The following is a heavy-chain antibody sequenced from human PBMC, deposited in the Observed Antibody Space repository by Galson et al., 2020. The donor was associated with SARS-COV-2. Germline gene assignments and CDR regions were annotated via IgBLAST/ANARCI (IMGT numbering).Heavy chain of an antibody. D-gene: IGHD2-15*01. CDR3: ARATLPSWSTGWAFDI. V-gene: IGHV1-18*01. CDR1: GYTFTSYG. Sequence: ASVKVSCKASGYTFTSYGISWVRQAPGQGLEWMGWISAYNGNTNYAQKLQGRVTMTTDTSTSTAYMELRSLRSDDTAVYYCARATLPSWSTGWAFDIWGQGTMVTVSS. CDR2: ISAYNGNT. J-gene: IGHJ3*02.